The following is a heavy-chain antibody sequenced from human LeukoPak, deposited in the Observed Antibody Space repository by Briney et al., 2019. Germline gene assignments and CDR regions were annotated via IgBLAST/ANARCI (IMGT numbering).Heavy chain of an antibody. J-gene: IGHJ4*02. Sequence: PSETLSLTCAVSGYSISSGYYWGWIRQPPGKGLEWIGSIYHSGSTYYNPSLKSRVTISVDTSKNQFSLKLSSVTAADTAVYYCARLRGSYSIDYWGQGTLVTVSS. V-gene: IGHV4-38-2*01. CDR2: IYHSGST. CDR1: GYSISSGYY. D-gene: IGHD1-26*01. CDR3: ARLRGSYSIDY.